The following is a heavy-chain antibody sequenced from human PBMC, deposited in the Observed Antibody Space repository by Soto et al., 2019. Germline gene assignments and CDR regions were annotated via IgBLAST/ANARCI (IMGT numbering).Heavy chain of an antibody. CDR3: AREDYGSGSYYSLAY. V-gene: IGHV1-69*01. D-gene: IGHD3-10*01. Sequence: QVQLVQSGAEVKKPQSSVKVSCKASGGTFSSCAISWVRQAPGQGLEWMGGIIPIFGKANYAQKFQGRVTITADESTSTAYMELSSLRSEETAVYYCAREDYGSGSYYSLAYWGQGTLVTVSS. J-gene: IGHJ4*02. CDR2: IIPIFGKA. CDR1: GGTFSSCA.